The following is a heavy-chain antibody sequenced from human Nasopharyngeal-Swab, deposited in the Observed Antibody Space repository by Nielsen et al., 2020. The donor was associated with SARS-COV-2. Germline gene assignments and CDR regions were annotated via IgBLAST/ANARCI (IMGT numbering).Heavy chain of an antibody. V-gene: IGHV5-51*01. CDR1: GFTFGDYS. CDR2: IFPGDSDT. Sequence: GESLKISCTASGFTFGDYSMSWVRQAPGKGLECMGTIFPGDSDTRYSPSFEGRVTISVDQSITTAYLHWTSLKASDTAKYYCAIGAAVGTLFHGMDVWGQGTMVTVSS. D-gene: IGHD1-26*01. CDR3: AIGAAVGTLFHGMDV. J-gene: IGHJ6*02.